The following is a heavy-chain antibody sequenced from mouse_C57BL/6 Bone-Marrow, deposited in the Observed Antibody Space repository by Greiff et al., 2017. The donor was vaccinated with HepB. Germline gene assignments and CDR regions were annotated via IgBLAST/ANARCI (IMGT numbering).Heavy chain of an antibody. CDR2: IDPEDGET. Sequence: VHVKQSGADLVKPGASVKLSCTASGFNIKDYYMHWVKQRTEQGLEWIGRIDPEDGETKYAPKFQGKATITADTSSNTAYLQLSSLTSEDTAVYYCARTRGRGYFDVWGTGTTVTVSS. CDR3: ARTRGRGYFDV. J-gene: IGHJ1*03. CDR1: GFNIKDYY. V-gene: IGHV14-2*01. D-gene: IGHD1-1*01.